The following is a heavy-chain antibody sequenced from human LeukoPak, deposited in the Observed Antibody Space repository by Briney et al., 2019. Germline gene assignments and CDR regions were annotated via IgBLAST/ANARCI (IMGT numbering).Heavy chain of an antibody. CDR2: MDYSGSA. CDR1: GGSISDYY. CDR3: ARRKRGSGGPFDS. J-gene: IGHJ4*01. Sequence: SETLSLTCSVSGGSISDYYWSWIRMSPGTGLEWIGYMDYSGSAAYNPSLRGRVTISIDTSKKQFSLEVTSVTAADTAVYFCARRKRGSGGPFDSWGHGTLVTVSS. D-gene: IGHD6-19*01. V-gene: IGHV4-59*08.